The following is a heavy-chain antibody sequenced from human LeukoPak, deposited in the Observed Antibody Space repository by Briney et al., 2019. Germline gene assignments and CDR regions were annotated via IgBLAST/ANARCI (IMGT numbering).Heavy chain of an antibody. V-gene: IGHV4-61*09. CDR3: ARDFHPTAMVRGGYHYYYYMDV. CDR1: GDPISSGYYF. J-gene: IGHJ6*03. CDR2: IYTSGST. Sequence: PSETLSLTCTVSGDPISSGYYFWSWIRQPAGQGLEWIGHIYTSGSTHYNPSLKSRVTISVHTSKNQFSLKLSSVTAADTAVYYCARDFHPTAMVRGGYHYYYYMDVWGKGTTVTISS. D-gene: IGHD5-18*01.